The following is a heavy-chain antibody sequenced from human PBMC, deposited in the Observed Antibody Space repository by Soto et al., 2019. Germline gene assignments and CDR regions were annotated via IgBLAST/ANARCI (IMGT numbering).Heavy chain of an antibody. V-gene: IGHV1-69*13. CDR1: GSTISNYP. CDR2: IIPIFGTA. Sequence: PVELPGKAGGSTISNYPIIRARPAARKGPESMGGIIPIFGTANYAKKFQGRVTITADESTSTAYMELSSLRSEDTAVYYCARVKYGSGSYYLPVFYYYGMDVWGQGPTVNVS. CDR3: ARVKYGSGSYYLPVFYYYGMDV. J-gene: IGHJ6*02. D-gene: IGHD3-10*01.